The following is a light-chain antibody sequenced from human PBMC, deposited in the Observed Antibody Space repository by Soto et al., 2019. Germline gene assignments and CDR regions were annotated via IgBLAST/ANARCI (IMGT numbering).Light chain of an antibody. J-gene: IGLJ1*01. CDR3: CSYAGSSTYV. V-gene: IGLV2-23*01. CDR1: SSDVGNYNL. Sequence: QSALTQPAPVSGSPGQSITISCTGTSSDVGNYNLVSWYQQHPGKAPKLMIYEGSKRPSGVSNRFSGSKSGNTASLTISILQAEDEADYYCCSYAGSSTYVFGTGTKVTV. CDR2: EGS.